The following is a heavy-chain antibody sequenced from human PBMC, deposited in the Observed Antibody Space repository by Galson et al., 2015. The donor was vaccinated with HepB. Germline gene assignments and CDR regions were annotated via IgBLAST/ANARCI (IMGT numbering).Heavy chain of an antibody. CDR1: GYTFTSYA. CDR2: INAGNGNT. Sequence: SVKVSCKASGYTFTSYAMHWVRQAPGQRLEWMGWINAGNGNTKYSQKFQGRVTITRDTSASTAYMELSSLRSEDTAVYYCARVGYYDSSGSLGGMDVWGQGTTVTVSS. V-gene: IGHV1-3*01. CDR3: ARVGYYDSSGSLGGMDV. J-gene: IGHJ6*02. D-gene: IGHD3-22*01.